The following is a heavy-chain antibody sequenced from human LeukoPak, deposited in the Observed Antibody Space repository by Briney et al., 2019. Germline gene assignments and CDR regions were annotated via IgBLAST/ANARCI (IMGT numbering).Heavy chain of an antibody. CDR3: ARGFRYTAAVVWPIDY. CDR1: GYTFTSYG. D-gene: IGHD6-13*01. J-gene: IGHJ4*02. CDR2: ISAYNGNT. Sequence: ASVKVSCKASGYTFTSYGISWVRQAPGQGLEWMGWISAYNGNTNYAQKFQGRVTMTTDTSTSIAYMELRSLRSDDTAVYYCARGFRYTAAVVWPIDYWGQGTLVTVCS. V-gene: IGHV1-18*01.